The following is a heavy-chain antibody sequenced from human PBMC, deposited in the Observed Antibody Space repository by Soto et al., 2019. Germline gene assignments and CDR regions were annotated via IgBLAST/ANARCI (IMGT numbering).Heavy chain of an antibody. V-gene: IGHV3-23*01. J-gene: IGHJ4*02. CDR3: AKIDTMVVAAQSGY. D-gene: IGHD2-15*01. CDR1: GFTFSSYA. Sequence: EVQLLESGGGLVQPGGSLRLSCAASGFTFSSYAMSWVRQAPGKGLEWVSAISGSGGSTYYADSVKGRFTISRDNTKNTLYLQMNSLRAEDTAVYYCAKIDTMVVAAQSGYWGQGTLVTVSS. CDR2: ISGSGGST.